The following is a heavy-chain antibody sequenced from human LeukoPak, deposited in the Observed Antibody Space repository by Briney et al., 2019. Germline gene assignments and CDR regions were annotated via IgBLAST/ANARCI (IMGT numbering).Heavy chain of an antibody. CDR1: GFTFNTYG. Sequence: WGSLRLSCAASGFTFNTYGMSWVRHSPGKGLEWVSAISGSAAGYMTNYADSVKGRFTISRDNDKNTLYLQMNSLRAEDTAGYYCARDLEDYGGNYFYYWGQGTLVTVSS. CDR2: ISGSAAGYMT. V-gene: IGHV3-23*01. J-gene: IGHJ4*02. D-gene: IGHD4-23*01. CDR3: ARDLEDYGGNYFYY.